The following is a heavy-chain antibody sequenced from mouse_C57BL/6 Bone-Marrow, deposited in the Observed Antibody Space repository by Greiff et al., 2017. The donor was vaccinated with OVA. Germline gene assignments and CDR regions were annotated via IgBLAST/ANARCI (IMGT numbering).Heavy chain of an antibody. V-gene: IGHV1-81*01. Sequence: LVESGAELARPGASVKLSCKASGYTFTSYGISWVKQRPGQGLEWIGEIYPRSGNTYYNEKFKGKATLTADKSSSTAYMELRSLTAEDSAVDFCARSRGAYWGQGTLVTVSA. J-gene: IGHJ3*01. CDR3: ARSRGAY. CDR1: GYTFTSYG. CDR2: IYPRSGNT.